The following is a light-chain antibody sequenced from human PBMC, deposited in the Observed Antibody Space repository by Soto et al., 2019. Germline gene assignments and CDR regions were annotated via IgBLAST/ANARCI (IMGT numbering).Light chain of an antibody. CDR2: SNN. CDR1: SSNIGTNT. Sequence: QSVLTQPPSASGTPGQRVTISCSGSSSNIGTNTVHWYQQLPGTAPKLLIYSNNQRPSGVPDRFSGSKSGTSASLAIRGLQSEDEADYYCAAWDDSLNGRLFGGGTKVTVL. J-gene: IGLJ3*02. V-gene: IGLV1-44*01. CDR3: AAWDDSLNGRL.